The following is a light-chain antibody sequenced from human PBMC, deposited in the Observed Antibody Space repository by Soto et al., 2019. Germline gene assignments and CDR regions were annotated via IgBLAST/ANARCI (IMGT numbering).Light chain of an antibody. V-gene: IGKV3-11*01. Sequence: IVLTQSPATLSLSPGERATLSCGASQSVSSYLAWYQQKPGQAPRLLIYDASNRATGIPARFSGSGSGTDFTLTISSLEPEDFAVYYCQQRSNWITFGQGTRLEI. CDR2: DAS. CDR3: QQRSNWIT. CDR1: QSVSSY. J-gene: IGKJ5*01.